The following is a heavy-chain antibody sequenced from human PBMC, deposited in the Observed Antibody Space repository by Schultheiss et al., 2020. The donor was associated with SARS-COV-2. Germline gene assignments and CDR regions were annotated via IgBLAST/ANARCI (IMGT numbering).Heavy chain of an antibody. CDR2: ISSSGSTI. J-gene: IGHJ6*02. CDR1: GFTFSDYY. Sequence: GGSLRLSCAASGFTFSDYYMSWIRQAPGKGLEWVSYISSSGSTIYYADSVKGRFTISRDNAKNSLYLQMNSLRAEDTAVYYCAKDLRADYYYGMDVWGQGTTVTVSS. CDR3: AKDLRADYYYGMDV. V-gene: IGHV3-11*01. D-gene: IGHD3-10*01.